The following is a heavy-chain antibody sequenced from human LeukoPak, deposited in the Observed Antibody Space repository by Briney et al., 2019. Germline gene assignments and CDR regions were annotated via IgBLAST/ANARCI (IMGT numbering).Heavy chain of an antibody. J-gene: IGHJ4*02. V-gene: IGHV4-61*02. CDR1: GGSISSGSYY. Sequence: SETPSLTCTVSGGSISSGSYYWSWIRQPAGKGLEWIGRIYTSGSTNYNPSLKSRVTMSVDTSKNQFSLKLSSVTAADTAVYYCAVVTDYFDYWGQGTLVTVSS. CDR3: AVVTDYFDY. CDR2: IYTSGST. D-gene: IGHD4-23*01.